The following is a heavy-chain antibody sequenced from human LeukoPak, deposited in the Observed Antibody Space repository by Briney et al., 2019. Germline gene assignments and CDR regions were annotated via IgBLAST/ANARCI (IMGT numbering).Heavy chain of an antibody. D-gene: IGHD6-13*01. J-gene: IGHJ4*02. V-gene: IGHV3-7*01. CDR2: IKQDGSEK. CDR1: GFTFSNYW. Sequence: GGSLRLSCAASGFTFSNYWMSWVRQAPGKGLEWVANIKQDGSEKYYVDSVKGRFTISRDNAKNSLYLQMNSLRAEDTAVYYCAKLGQAAAGTGWGQGTLDTVSS. CDR3: AKLGQAAAGTG.